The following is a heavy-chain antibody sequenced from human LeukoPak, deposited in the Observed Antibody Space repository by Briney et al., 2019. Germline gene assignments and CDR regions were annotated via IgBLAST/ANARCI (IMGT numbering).Heavy chain of an antibody. D-gene: IGHD6-19*01. Sequence: GGSLRLSCAASGFTFSRYAMRWVRQAPGKGLEWVSAISGSGGSTYYADSVKGRYTISRDNSKHTLYLQMNSLRAEDTAVYYCASGSSGWSRDAFDIWGQGTMVTVSS. J-gene: IGHJ3*02. CDR3: ASGSSGWSRDAFDI. V-gene: IGHV3-23*01. CDR2: ISGSGGST. CDR1: GFTFSRYA.